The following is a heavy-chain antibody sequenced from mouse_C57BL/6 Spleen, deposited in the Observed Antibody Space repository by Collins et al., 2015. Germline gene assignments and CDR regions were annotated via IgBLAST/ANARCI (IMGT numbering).Heavy chain of an antibody. J-gene: IGHJ1*03. Sequence: QVQLKQSGAELVRPGASVKLSCKASGYTFTDYYINWVKQRPGQGLEWIARIYPGSGNTYYNEKFKGKATLTAEKSSSTAYMQLSSLTSEDSAVYFCAMSLDGYYWYFDVWGTGTTVTVSS. V-gene: IGHV1-76*01. CDR2: IYPGSGNT. CDR3: AMSLDGYYWYFDV. D-gene: IGHD2-3*01. CDR1: GYTFTDYY.